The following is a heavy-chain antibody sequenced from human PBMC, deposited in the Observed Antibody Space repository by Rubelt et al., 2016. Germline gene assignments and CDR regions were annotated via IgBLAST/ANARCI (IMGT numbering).Heavy chain of an antibody. V-gene: IGHV4-39*01. Sequence: QVQLQESGPGLVKPSETLSLICTVFGGSISSTSYYWVWIRQPPGKGLEWIGSIHYSGSTYYNPSLKSRVTISADTSKKQISLKLNSVTAADTAVYYCARFRFCSGGSCETDNWGQGTLVTVSS. D-gene: IGHD2-15*01. CDR3: ARFRFCSGGSCETDN. CDR1: GGSISSTSYY. CDR2: IHYSGST. J-gene: IGHJ4*02.